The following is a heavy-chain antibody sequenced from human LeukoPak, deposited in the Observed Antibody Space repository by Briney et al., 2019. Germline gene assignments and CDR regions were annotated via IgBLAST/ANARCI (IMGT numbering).Heavy chain of an antibody. CDR2: ISSSGDTK. Sequence: GGSLRLSCAASGFTFSRYTMNWVRQAPGKGLEWVSYISSSGDTKYYADSVKGRFTISRDNAKNSLYLQMNSLGDEDTAVYYCARAQTMVRTSGMDVWGQGTTVTVSS. CDR1: GFTFSRYT. CDR3: ARAQTMVRTSGMDV. J-gene: IGHJ6*02. D-gene: IGHD3-10*01. V-gene: IGHV3-48*02.